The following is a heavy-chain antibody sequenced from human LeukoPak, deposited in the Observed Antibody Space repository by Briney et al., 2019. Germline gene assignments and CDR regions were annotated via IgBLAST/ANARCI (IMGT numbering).Heavy chain of an antibody. CDR1: GYTFTGYY. CDR2: INPNSGGT. V-gene: IGHV1-2*02. D-gene: IGHD2-2*01. J-gene: IGHJ4*02. Sequence: ASEKVSCKASGYTFTGYYMHWVRQAPGQGLEWMGWINPNSGGTNYAQKFQGRVTMTRDTSISTAYMELSRLRSDDTAVYYCARSSSRTSKADPYYFDYWGQGTLVTVSS. CDR3: ARSSSRTSKADPYYFDY.